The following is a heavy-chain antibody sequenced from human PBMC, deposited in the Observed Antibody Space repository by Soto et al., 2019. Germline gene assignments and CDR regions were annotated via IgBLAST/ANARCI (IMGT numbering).Heavy chain of an antibody. CDR2: INHSGST. CDR1: GGSFSGYY. D-gene: IGHD2-21*02. Sequence: SETLSLTCAVHGGSFSGYYWSWIRQPPGKGLEWIGEINHSGSTNYNPSLKSRVTISVDTSKNQFSLKLSSVTAADTAVYYCARQSSYCGGDCDPPFDYWGQGTLVTVSS. V-gene: IGHV4-34*01. J-gene: IGHJ4*02. CDR3: ARQSSYCGGDCDPPFDY.